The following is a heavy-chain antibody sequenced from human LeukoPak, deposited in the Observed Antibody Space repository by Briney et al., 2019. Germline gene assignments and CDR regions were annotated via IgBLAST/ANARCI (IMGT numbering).Heavy chain of an antibody. J-gene: IGHJ4*02. V-gene: IGHV3-48*04. CDR2: ISSSGSTI. Sequence: GGSLRLSCAASEFSVGSNYMTWVRQAPGKGLEWVSYISSSGSTIYYADSVKGRFTISRDNAKNSLYLQMDSLRAEDTAVYYCARVTWLSAAGTEGNFDYWGQGTLVTVSS. CDR3: ARVTWLSAAGTEGNFDY. CDR1: EFSVGSNY. D-gene: IGHD6-13*01.